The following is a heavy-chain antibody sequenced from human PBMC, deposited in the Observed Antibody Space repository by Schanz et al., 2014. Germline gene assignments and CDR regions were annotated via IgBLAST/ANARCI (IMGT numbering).Heavy chain of an antibody. CDR3: ARGNMLLEMFASYDY. CDR2: IIPMFGTT. Sequence: KASGGTFSNSCLSLLRHPPGQGLEWIGGIIPMFGTTNHAQKFHGRVTITADESTNTAYMELSRRRSEDTAVYDCARGNMLLEMFASYDYWGQGTLVYVSS. J-gene: IGHJ4*02. CDR1: GGTFSNSC. D-gene: IGHD3-10*01. V-gene: IGHV1-69*01.